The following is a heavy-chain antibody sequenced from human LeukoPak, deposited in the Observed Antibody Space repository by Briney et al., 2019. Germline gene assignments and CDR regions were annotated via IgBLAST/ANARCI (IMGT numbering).Heavy chain of an antibody. V-gene: IGHV3-21*01. CDR3: ARPPPLNTAMVDWYFDL. D-gene: IGHD5-18*01. Sequence: GGSLRLSCAASGFTFSSYSMNWVRQAPGKGLEWVSSISSSSSYIYYADSVKGRFTISRDNAKNSLYLQMNSLRAEDTAVYYCARPPPLNTAMVDWYFDLWGRGTLVTVSS. CDR1: GFTFSSYS. CDR2: ISSSSSYI. J-gene: IGHJ2*01.